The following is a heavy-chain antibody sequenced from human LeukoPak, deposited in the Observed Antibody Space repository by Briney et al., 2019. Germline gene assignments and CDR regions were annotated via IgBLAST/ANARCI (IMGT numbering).Heavy chain of an antibody. CDR2: ISTSSGYI. CDR1: GFTFSGYS. J-gene: IGHJ4*02. V-gene: IGHV3-21*01. CDR3: ARNRGDPSYFDY. D-gene: IGHD4-17*01. Sequence: GGSLRLSCAASGFTFSGYSMNWVRQAPGTGLEWVSSISTSSGYIYYADSVQGRFTISRDNAKNSLYLQMNSLRAEDTAMYYCARNRGDPSYFDYWGQGILVTVSS.